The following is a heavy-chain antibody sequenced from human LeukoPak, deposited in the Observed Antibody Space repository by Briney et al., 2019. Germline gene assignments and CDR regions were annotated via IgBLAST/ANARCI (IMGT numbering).Heavy chain of an antibody. D-gene: IGHD3-22*01. CDR2: INPNSGGT. CDR1: GYTFTGYY. J-gene: IGHJ3*02. CDR3: AREINRTMIVVVITGVDAFDI. Sequence: ASVKVSCKASGYTFTGYYMHWVRQAPGQGLEWMGWINPNSGGTNYAQKFQGRVTMTRDTSISTAYMELSRLRSDDTAVYYCAREINRTMIVVVITGVDAFDIWGQGTMATVSS. V-gene: IGHV1-2*02.